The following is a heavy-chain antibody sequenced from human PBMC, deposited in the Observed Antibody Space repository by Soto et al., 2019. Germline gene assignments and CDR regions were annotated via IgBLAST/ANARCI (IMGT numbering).Heavy chain of an antibody. CDR1: GFTFSSYA. V-gene: IGHV3-30-3*01. CDR2: ISYDGSNK. J-gene: IGHJ4*02. CDR3: ATLTYY. Sequence: QVQLVESGGGVVQPGRSLRLSCAASGFTFSSYAMHWVRQAPGKGLEWVAVISYDGSNKYYADSVKGRFTISRDNSKNTLYLQLNSLRAVDTAVYYCATLTYYWCQGTLVTVSS.